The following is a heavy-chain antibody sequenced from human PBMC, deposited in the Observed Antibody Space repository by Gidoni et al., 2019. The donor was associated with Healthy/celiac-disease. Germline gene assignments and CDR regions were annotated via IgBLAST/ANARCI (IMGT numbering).Heavy chain of an antibody. V-gene: IGHV4-31*03. CDR2: IYYSGST. J-gene: IGHJ4*02. D-gene: IGHD3-10*01. Sequence: QVQLQESGPGLVKPSQTLSLTCTVSGCSISSGGYYWSWIRQHPGKGLEWIGYIYYSGSTYYNPSLKSRVTISVDTSKNQFSLKLSSVTAADTAVYYCARDARISNKGYGSGSYQYYFDYWGQGTLVTVSS. CDR3: ARDARISNKGYGSGSYQYYFDY. CDR1: GCSISSGGYY.